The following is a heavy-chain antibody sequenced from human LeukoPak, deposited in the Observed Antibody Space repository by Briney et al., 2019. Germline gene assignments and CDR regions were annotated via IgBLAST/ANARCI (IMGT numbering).Heavy chain of an antibody. J-gene: IGHJ3*02. CDR1: GGTFSSYA. V-gene: IGHV1-69*13. Sequence: SVKVSCTASGGTFSSYAISWVRQAPGQGLEWMGGIIPIFGTANYAQKFQGRVTITADESTSTAYMELSSLRSEDTAVYYCARDPSHYCSSTSCPVGPGAFDIWGQGTMVTVSS. CDR3: ARDPSHYCSSTSCPVGPGAFDI. CDR2: IIPIFGTA. D-gene: IGHD2-2*01.